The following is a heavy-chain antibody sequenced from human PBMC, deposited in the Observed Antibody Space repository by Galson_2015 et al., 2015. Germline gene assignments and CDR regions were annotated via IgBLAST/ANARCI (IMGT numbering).Heavy chain of an antibody. CDR2: ISSSSSTI. V-gene: IGHV3-48*02. CDR3: ARDSAGSGSYYNDEAFDI. J-gene: IGHJ3*02. CDR1: GFTFSSYS. Sequence: SLRLSCAASGFTFSSYSMNWVRQAPGKGLEWVSYISSSSSTIYYADSVKGRFTISRDNAKNSLYLQMNSLRDEDTAVYYCARDSAGSGSYYNDEAFDIWGQGTMVTVSS. D-gene: IGHD3-10*01.